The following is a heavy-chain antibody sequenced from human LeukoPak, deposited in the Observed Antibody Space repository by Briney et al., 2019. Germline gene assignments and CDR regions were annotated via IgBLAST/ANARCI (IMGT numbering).Heavy chain of an antibody. CDR1: GFTFSSYA. V-gene: IGHV3-23*01. D-gene: IGHD1-20*01. CDR2: ISGSGGSK. CDR3: AKRWGITGTTYFDL. J-gene: IGHJ2*01. Sequence: AGGSLRLSCAASGFTFSSYAMSWVRQAPGKGLEWVAAISGSGGSKYYADSVKGRFTISRDNSKNTLYLQMNSLRAEDTAVYYCAKRWGITGTTYFDLWGRGTLVTVSS.